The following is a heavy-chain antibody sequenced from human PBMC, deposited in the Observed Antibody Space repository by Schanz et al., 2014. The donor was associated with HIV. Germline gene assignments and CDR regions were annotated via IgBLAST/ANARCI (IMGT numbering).Heavy chain of an antibody. Sequence: EVQLVESGGGLVKPGRSLRLSCTASGFTFTNHALSWVRQAPGRGLEWVSTVIGSGVRTIYADSVKGRFTISRDNSKNTLSLHMNSLRVEDTAVYYCAKAKGSYSATTFYFDFWGQGTLVTVSS. CDR1: GFTFTNHA. J-gene: IGHJ4*02. V-gene: IGHV3-23*04. CDR3: AKAKGSYSATTFYFDF. CDR2: VIGSGVRT. D-gene: IGHD1-26*01.